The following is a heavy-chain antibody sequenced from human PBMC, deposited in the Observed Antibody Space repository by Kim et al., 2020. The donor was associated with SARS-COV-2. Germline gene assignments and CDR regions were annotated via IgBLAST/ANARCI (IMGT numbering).Heavy chain of an antibody. Sequence: ADSVKGRFTISRDNSKNTLYLQMNSLRAEDTAVYYCARDRCTSCQYILDYWGQGTLVTVSS. D-gene: IGHD2-2*01. CDR3: ARDRCTSCQYILDY. J-gene: IGHJ4*02. V-gene: IGHV3-30*01.